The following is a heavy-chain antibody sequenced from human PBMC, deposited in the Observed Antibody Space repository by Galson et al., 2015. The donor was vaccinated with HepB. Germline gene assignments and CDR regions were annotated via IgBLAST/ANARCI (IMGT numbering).Heavy chain of an antibody. CDR1: GDSISSSNYF. CDR3: ARQVSFLLLSDHWFDP. V-gene: IGHV4-39*01. CDR2: VHYGGST. Sequence: ETLSLTCTVFGDSISSSNYFWAWIRQPPGKGLEWIGSVHYGGSTQYNPSLSSRVTTSVDTSKNQFALRVTSLTAADTAVYYCARQVSFLLLSDHWFDPWGQGTLVTVSS. D-gene: IGHD1-26*01. J-gene: IGHJ5*02.